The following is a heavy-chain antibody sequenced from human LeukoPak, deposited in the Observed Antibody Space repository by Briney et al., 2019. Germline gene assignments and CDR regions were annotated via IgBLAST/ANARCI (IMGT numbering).Heavy chain of an antibody. D-gene: IGHD6-6*01. CDR3: ARETTYSTSSLHY. Sequence: ASVKVSCKASGFIFTGYYIHWVRQAPGQGLEWMGWINPNSGGTNYAQKFQGRVTLTRDTSISTAYMEQSRLRSDDTAVYYCARETTYSTSSLHYWGQGTLVTVSS. J-gene: IGHJ4*02. CDR1: GFIFTGYY. V-gene: IGHV1-2*02. CDR2: INPNSGGT.